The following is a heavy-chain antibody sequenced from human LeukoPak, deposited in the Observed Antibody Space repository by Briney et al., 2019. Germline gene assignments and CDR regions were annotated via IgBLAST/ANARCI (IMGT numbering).Heavy chain of an antibody. J-gene: IGHJ4*02. Sequence: GGSLRLSCAASGFTFSSYSMNWVRQAPGKGLEWVSYISSSSSTIYYADSVKGRFTISRDHAKNSLYLQMNSLRAEDTAVYYCARESGGAGDYFDYWGQGTLVTVSS. CDR2: ISSSSSTI. D-gene: IGHD3-16*01. V-gene: IGHV3-48*04. CDR1: GFTFSSYS. CDR3: ARESGGAGDYFDY.